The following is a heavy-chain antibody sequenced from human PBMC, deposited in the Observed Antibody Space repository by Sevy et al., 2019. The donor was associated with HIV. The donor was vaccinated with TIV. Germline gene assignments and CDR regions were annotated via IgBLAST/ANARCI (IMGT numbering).Heavy chain of an antibody. D-gene: IGHD6-19*01. CDR2: ISTYNTVR. J-gene: IGHJ5*02. CDR3: ARSTQVAGRSNWFDP. CDR1: GYTFTSYG. V-gene: IGHV1-18*01. Sequence: ASVKVSCKASGYTFTSYGISWVRQAPGQGLEWMGWISTYNTVRNSAQKFHDRVTMTIDTSTSTAYMELRSLRSDDTAVYYCARSTQVAGRSNWFDPWGQGTLVTVSP.